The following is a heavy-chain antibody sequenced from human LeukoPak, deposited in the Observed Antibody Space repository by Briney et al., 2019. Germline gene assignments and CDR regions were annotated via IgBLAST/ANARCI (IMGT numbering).Heavy chain of an antibody. CDR2: IYYSGST. D-gene: IGHD3-22*01. J-gene: IGHJ3*02. Sequence: PSETLSLTCTGSGGSISSSRYYWGWIRQPPGKGLEWIGIIYYSGSTYYNPSLKIRVTISVDTSKNQFSLKLRSVTAADTAVYYCARVGGITMIVVLITDAFDIWGQPTMATVSS. CDR3: ARVGGITMIVVLITDAFDI. CDR1: GGSISSSRYY. V-gene: IGHV4-39*07.